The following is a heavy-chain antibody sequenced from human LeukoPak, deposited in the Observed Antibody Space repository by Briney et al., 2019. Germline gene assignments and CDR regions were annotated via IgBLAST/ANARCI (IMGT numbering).Heavy chain of an antibody. CDR2: ISAYNGNT. D-gene: IGHD3-22*01. CDR3: ARDLSRGYYDSSGYPGY. Sequence: ASVKVSCKASGYTFTSYGISWVRQAPGQGLEWMGWISAYNGNTNYAQKLQGRVTMTTDTSTSTAYMELRSLRSDDTAVYYCARDLSRGYYDSSGYPGYWGQGTLVTVSS. CDR1: GYTFTSYG. V-gene: IGHV1-18*01. J-gene: IGHJ4*02.